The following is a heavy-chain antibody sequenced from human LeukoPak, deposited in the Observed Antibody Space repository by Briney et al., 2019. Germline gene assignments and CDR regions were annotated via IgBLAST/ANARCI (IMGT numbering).Heavy chain of an antibody. CDR2: TRNKANSYTT. D-gene: IGHD3-16*01. Sequence: PGGSLRLPCAASGFTFSDHYMDWVRQAPGKGLEWVGRTRNKANSYTTEYAASVKGRFTISRDDSKNSLYLQMNSLKTEDTAVYYCARGITFGGEYYFDYWGQGTLVTVSS. J-gene: IGHJ4*02. CDR1: GFTFSDHY. V-gene: IGHV3-72*01. CDR3: ARGITFGGEYYFDY.